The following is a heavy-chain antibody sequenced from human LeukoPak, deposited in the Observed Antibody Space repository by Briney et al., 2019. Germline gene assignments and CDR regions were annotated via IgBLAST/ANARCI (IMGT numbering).Heavy chain of an antibody. CDR2: INPNSGGT. CDR3: ASLNLPDSSGYYDD. Sequence: GASVKVSCKASGYTFTSHYMHWVPQAPGQGLDRMGWINPNSGGTNYAQKFQGRVTMTSDTSISTAYMETSRLRSDDSAVYYCASLNLPDSSGYYDDWGQGTLVTVSS. J-gene: IGHJ4*02. V-gene: IGHV1-2*02. CDR1: GYTFTSHY. D-gene: IGHD3-22*01.